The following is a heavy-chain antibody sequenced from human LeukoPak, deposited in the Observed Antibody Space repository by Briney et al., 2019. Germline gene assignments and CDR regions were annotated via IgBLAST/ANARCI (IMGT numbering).Heavy chain of an antibody. V-gene: IGHV4-34*01. CDR1: GGSFSGYY. CDR2: ISHSGST. CDR3: ARGGTLDMTTVTTGHDAFDI. D-gene: IGHD4-17*01. J-gene: IGHJ3*02. Sequence: SETLSLTCAVYGGSFSGYYWSWIRQPPGKGLEWIGEISHSGSTNYNPSLKSRVTISVDTSKNQFSLKLSSVTAADTAVYYCARGGTLDMTTVTTGHDAFDIWGQGTMVTVSS.